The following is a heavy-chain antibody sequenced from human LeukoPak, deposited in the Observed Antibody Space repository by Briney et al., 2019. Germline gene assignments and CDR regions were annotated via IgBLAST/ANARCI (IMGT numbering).Heavy chain of an antibody. V-gene: IGHV4-61*02. CDR3: ARAFFRPDYYYYYMDV. CDR1: GGSISSGSYY. Sequence: SETLSLTCTVSGGSISSGSYYWSWIRQPAGKGLEWIGRIYTSGSTNYNPSLKSRVTISVDTSKNQFSLKLSSVTAADTAVYYCARAFFRPDYYYYYMDVWGKGTTVTVSS. CDR2: IYTSGST. J-gene: IGHJ6*03. D-gene: IGHD3-3*01.